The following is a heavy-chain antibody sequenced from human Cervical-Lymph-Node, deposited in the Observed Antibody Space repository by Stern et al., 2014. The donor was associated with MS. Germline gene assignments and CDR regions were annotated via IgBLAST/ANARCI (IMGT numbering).Heavy chain of an antibody. D-gene: IGHD6-6*01. J-gene: IGHJ5*02. Sequence: VQLVESGAEVKKPGSSVKVSCKASGGTFTSYSISWVRQAPGQGLEWMGRSRPKVAIPNYEQKFQGRVRIIADESKNKVPMELGSLRSEDTAVYYCARHRYSRSPGEFAPWGQGPLVTVSS. CDR2: SRPKVAIP. CDR3: ARHRYSRSPGEFAP. CDR1: GGTFTSYS. V-gene: IGHV1-69*09.